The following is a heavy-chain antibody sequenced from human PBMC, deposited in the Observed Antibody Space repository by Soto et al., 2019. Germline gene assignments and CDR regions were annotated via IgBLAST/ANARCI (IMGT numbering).Heavy chain of an antibody. Sequence: EVQLLESGGGLLQPGGSLRLSCTASGFTCSSYAVYWVRQAPGKGLEWVSALSGSGGSTYYADSVKGRFTISRDNSKNTLYLQMNRLRAEDTAEYYCAKGVSQLLVRGDAFDIWGQGTMVTFSS. CDR1: GFTCSSYA. CDR2: LSGSGGST. V-gene: IGHV3-23*01. J-gene: IGHJ3*02. CDR3: AKGVSQLLVRGDAFDI. D-gene: IGHD6-19*01.